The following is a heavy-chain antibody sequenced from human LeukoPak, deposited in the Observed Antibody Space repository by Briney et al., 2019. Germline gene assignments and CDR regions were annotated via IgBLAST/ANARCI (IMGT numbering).Heavy chain of an antibody. D-gene: IGHD3-3*01. CDR2: ISYDGSNK. V-gene: IGHV3-30*03. Sequence: QPGGSLRLSCVASGFAFNIYSMNWVRQAPGKGLEWVAVISYDGSNKYYTDSVRGRFTISRDNSKNTLYLQMNSLRAEDTAVYYCARGPNYDFWSGYYTNYYYYMDLWGKGTTVTVSS. J-gene: IGHJ6*03. CDR3: ARGPNYDFWSGYYTNYYYYMDL. CDR1: GFAFNIYS.